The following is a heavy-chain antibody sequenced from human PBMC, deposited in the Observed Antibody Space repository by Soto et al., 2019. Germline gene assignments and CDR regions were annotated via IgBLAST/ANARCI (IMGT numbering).Heavy chain of an antibody. V-gene: IGHV1-18*04. J-gene: IGHJ4*02. CDR3: ARGSPSKGSGVLDY. Sequence: ASVKVSCKASGYTFTGYDMHWVRQAPGQGLEWMGWISAYNGNTNYAQKLQGRVTMTTDTSTSTAYMELRSLRSDDTAVYYCARGSPSKGSGVLDYWGQGTLVTVSS. CDR1: GYTFTGYD. D-gene: IGHD3-3*01. CDR2: ISAYNGNT.